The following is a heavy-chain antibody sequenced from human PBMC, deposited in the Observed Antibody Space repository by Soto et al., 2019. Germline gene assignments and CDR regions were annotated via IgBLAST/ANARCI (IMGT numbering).Heavy chain of an antibody. J-gene: IGHJ6*02. V-gene: IGHV6-1*01. D-gene: IGHD2-2*01. CDR2: TYYRSKWYN. Sequence: QTLSLTCAISGDSVSSISVAWNWIRQSPSRGLEWLGRTYYRSKWYNDYAVSVKSRITINPDTSKNQFSLQLNSVTPEDTAVYYCARDPLVVPAANYYYYYGMDVWGQGTTVTVSS. CDR3: ARDPLVVPAANYYYYYGMDV. CDR1: GDSVSSISVA.